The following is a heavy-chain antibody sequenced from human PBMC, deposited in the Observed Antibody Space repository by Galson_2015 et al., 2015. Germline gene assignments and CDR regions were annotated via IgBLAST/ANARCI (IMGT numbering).Heavy chain of an antibody. Sequence: SETLSLTCTVSAGSISGYCWSWIRQPPGKGLEWIGSVFYGANTYYNPSLKSRVTISLDTSNNQFSLRLISVTAADTALYYCARHVSGSYNSGMDVWGQGTTVTVSS. V-gene: IGHV4-39*01. D-gene: IGHD1-26*01. J-gene: IGHJ6*02. CDR1: AGSISGYC. CDR2: VFYGANT. CDR3: ARHVSGSYNSGMDV.